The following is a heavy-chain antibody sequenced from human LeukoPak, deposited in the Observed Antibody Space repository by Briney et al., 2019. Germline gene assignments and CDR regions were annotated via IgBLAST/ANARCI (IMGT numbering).Heavy chain of an antibody. D-gene: IGHD6-13*01. CDR3: ARDGSSSWYDWEGADY. Sequence: ASVKVSCKASGYTFTSYGISWVRQAPGQGLEWMGWISAYNGNTNYAQKLQGRVTMTTDTSTSTAYMELRSLRSDDTAVYYCARDGSSSWYDWEGADYWGQGTLVTVSS. J-gene: IGHJ4*02. V-gene: IGHV1-18*01. CDR2: ISAYNGNT. CDR1: GYTFTSYG.